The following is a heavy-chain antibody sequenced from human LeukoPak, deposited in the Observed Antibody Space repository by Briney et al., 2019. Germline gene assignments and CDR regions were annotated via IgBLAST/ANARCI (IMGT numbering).Heavy chain of an antibody. Sequence: GASVKVSCKASGYTFTSYGISWVRQAPGQGLEWMGWISAYNGNTNYAQKFQGRVTITADKSTSTAYMELSSLRSEDTAVYYCASGRFGELLFTRYYYYMDVWGKGTTVTVSS. V-gene: IGHV1-18*01. J-gene: IGHJ6*03. CDR3: ASGRFGELLFTRYYYYMDV. D-gene: IGHD3-10*01. CDR2: ISAYNGNT. CDR1: GYTFTSYG.